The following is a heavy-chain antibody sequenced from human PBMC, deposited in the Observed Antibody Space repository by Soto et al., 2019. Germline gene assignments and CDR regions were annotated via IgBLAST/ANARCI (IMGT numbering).Heavy chain of an antibody. D-gene: IGHD6-6*01. CDR3: ARDANSSSSGDSFDY. J-gene: IGHJ4*02. Sequence: QVQLVQSGAEVKKPGASVKVSCKESGYTFTSYYMHWVRQAPGQGLEWMGIINPSGGSTSYAQKFQGRVTMTRDTSTSTVYMELSSLRSEDTAVYYCARDANSSSSGDSFDYWGQGTLVTVSS. CDR1: GYTFTSYY. CDR2: INPSGGST. V-gene: IGHV1-46*01.